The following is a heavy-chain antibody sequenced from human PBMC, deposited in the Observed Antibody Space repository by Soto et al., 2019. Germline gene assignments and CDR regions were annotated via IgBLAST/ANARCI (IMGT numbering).Heavy chain of an antibody. CDR2: IIPIFGTA. D-gene: IGHD1-7*01. CDR3: ARGNWNYIYGSAWFDP. CDR1: GGTFRSYA. J-gene: IGHJ5*02. Sequence: SVKVSCKASGGTFRSYAISWVRQAPGQGLEWMGGIIPIFGTANYAQKFQGRVTITADESTSTAYMELSSLRSEDTAVYYCARGNWNYIYGSAWFDPWGQGTLVTVSS. V-gene: IGHV1-69*13.